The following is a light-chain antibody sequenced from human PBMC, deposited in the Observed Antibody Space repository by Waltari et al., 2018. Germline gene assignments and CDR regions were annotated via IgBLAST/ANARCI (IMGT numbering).Light chain of an antibody. CDR2: QDT. CDR1: ALPKQY. J-gene: IGLJ2*01. Sequence: YELTQPPSISVSPGQTARIPCSGDALPKQYSYWYQQRPGQAPSLVIYQDTERPSGIPERFSGSSSGTTVTLTISDVQAEDEGDYYCHSADFSGNFRVFGGGTRLTV. CDR3: HSADFSGNFRV. V-gene: IGLV3-25*03.